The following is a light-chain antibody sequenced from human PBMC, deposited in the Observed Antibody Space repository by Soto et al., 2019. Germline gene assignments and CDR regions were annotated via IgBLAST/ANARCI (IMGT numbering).Light chain of an antibody. J-gene: IGLJ2*01. CDR2: GNT. V-gene: IGLV1-40*01. CDR3: QSYDNSLSGYEV. CDR1: SSNTGAGYD. Sequence: QSVLTQPPSVSGAPGQRVTISCTGSSSNTGAGYDVHWYRQLPGTAPKLLIYGNTNRPSGVPDRFSASKSGTSASLAITGLQAEDEADYYCQSYDNSLSGYEVFGGGTKVTVL.